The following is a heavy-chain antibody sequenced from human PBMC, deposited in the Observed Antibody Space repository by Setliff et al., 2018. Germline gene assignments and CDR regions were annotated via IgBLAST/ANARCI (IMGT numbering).Heavy chain of an antibody. J-gene: IGHJ4*02. D-gene: IGHD5-18*01. V-gene: IGHV4-59*01. CDR2: IYYSGST. Sequence: PSETLSLTCTVSGGSISSYYWSWIRQPPGKGLEWIGYIYYSGSTNYNPSLKSRVTISVDTSKNRFSLKLSSVTAADTAVYYCARGGVDTAMVYYFDYWGQGTLVTVSS. CDR1: GGSISSYY. CDR3: ARGGVDTAMVYYFDY.